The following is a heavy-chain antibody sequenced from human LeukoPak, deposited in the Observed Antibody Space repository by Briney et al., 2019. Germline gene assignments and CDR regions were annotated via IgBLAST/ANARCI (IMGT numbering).Heavy chain of an antibody. CDR1: GFTFSSYS. CDR2: ISSSSSTI. Sequence: HPGGSLRLSCAASGFTFSSYSMNWVRQPPGKGLEWVSYISSSSSTIYYADSVKGRFTISRDNAKNSLYLQMNSLRAEDTAVYYCAREGLSGYDHGDGLVWGQGTLVTVSS. D-gene: IGHD5-12*01. J-gene: IGHJ4*02. CDR3: AREGLSGYDHGDGLV. V-gene: IGHV3-48*01.